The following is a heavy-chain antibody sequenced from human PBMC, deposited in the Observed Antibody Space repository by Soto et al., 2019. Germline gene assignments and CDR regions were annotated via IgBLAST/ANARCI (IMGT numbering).Heavy chain of an antibody. CDR2: IFASGTTI. CDR1: GFTFSSYS. V-gene: IGHV3-48*03. CDR3: ARDKDWAFDY. J-gene: IGHJ4*02. Sequence: GGSLRLSCVASGFTFSSYSMVWVRQAPGKGLEWVSYIFASGTTIYYADSVKGRFTVSRDNARNSLFLLMNSLRAEDTAVYYCARDKDWAFDYWGQGTLVTVSS. D-gene: IGHD3-9*01.